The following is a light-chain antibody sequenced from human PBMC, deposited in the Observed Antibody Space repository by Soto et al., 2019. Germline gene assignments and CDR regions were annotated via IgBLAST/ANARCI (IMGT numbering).Light chain of an antibody. CDR1: SSDVGGYNY. V-gene: IGLV2-14*03. CDR2: GVS. Sequence: QSVLTQPASVSGSPGQSITISCTGTSSDVGGYNYVSWYQHHPGRAPKLMIYGVSNRPSGVSNRFSGSKSGNTASLTISALQAEDEADYYCSSYTSSSSPGYVFGTGTKLTVL. J-gene: IGLJ1*01. CDR3: SSYTSSSSPGYV.